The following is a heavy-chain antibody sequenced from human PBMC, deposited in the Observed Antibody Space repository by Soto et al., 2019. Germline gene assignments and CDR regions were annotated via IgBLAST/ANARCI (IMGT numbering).Heavy chain of an antibody. CDR3: AKGINHYDSSGDSWFDP. J-gene: IGHJ5*02. Sequence: QMQLQESGSGLVKPSQTLSLTCTVSGGSINSGRYSWTWIRQPPGAGLEWIGHMYHIGTTYYNPSLKSRVTMSVDTSKNQFSLKLSSVTAADTAIYYCAKGINHYDSSGDSWFDPWGQGTLVTVSS. CDR2: MYHIGTT. V-gene: IGHV4-30-2*01. D-gene: IGHD3-22*01. CDR1: GGSINSGRYS.